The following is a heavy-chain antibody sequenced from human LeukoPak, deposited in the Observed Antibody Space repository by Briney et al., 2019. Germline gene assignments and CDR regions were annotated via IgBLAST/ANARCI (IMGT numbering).Heavy chain of an antibody. Sequence: ASGKVSCKASGYTFTGYYMHWVRQAPGQGLEWMGWINPNSGGTNYAQKFQGRVTMTRDTSISTAYMELSRLRSDDTAVYYCARAEPTYYYDSSGYYYYWGQGTLVTVSS. V-gene: IGHV1-2*02. CDR3: ARAEPTYYYDSSGYYYY. CDR1: GYTFTGYY. D-gene: IGHD3-22*01. CDR2: INPNSGGT. J-gene: IGHJ4*02.